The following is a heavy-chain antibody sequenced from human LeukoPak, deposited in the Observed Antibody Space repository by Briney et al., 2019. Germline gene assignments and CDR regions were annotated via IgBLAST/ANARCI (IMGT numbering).Heavy chain of an antibody. V-gene: IGHV3-23*01. J-gene: IGHJ4*02. CDR3: ARDLGRGNTPFDY. Sequence: PGGSLRLSCAASGFTFSSYAMGWVRQAPGKGLDWVSAISYSGGSTYYVDSVKGRFTISRDNSKNTVYLQMNSLRAEDTALYYCARDLGRGNTPFDYWGQGTLVTVSS. D-gene: IGHD3-16*01. CDR1: GFTFSSYA. CDR2: ISYSGGST.